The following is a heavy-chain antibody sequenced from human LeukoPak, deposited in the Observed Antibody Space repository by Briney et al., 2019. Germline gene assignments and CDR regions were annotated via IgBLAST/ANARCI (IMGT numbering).Heavy chain of an antibody. CDR3: VRHNYGYDY. D-gene: IGHD3-10*01. J-gene: IGHJ4*02. CDR1: GFDFSRYL. CDR2: SHNDGNSV. V-gene: IGHV3-74*01. Sequence: GGSLRLSCAASGFDFSRYLMHWVRHAPGKEVVWVSHSHNDGNSVSYADSVKGRFTVSRDNAKNTLYLQMNRLRAEDTAVYYCVRHNYGYDYWGQGTQVTVSS.